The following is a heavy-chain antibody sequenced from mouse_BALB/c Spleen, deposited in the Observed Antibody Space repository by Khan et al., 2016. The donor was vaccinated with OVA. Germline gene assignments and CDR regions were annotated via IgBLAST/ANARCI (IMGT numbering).Heavy chain of an antibody. V-gene: IGHV1S135*01. CDR3: TRHGYVAWFTY. Sequence: EVQRVESGPELMKPGASVKISCKASGYSFTNYYIHWVMQSHGTSLEWIGYIDPFSGGTTYNQKFKGKATLTVDKSSSTAYIHLSNLTSEASAVYYCTRHGYVAWFTYWGQGTLVTVSA. CDR1: GYSFTNYY. CDR2: IDPFSGGT. J-gene: IGHJ3*01. D-gene: IGHD2-2*01.